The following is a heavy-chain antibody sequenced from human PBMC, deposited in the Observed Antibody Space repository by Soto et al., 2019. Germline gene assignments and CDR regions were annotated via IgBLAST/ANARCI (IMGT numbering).Heavy chain of an antibody. Sequence: SETLSLTCTVSGGSISSYYWSWIRQPPGKGLEWIGYIYYSGSTNYNPSLKSRVTISVDTSKNQFSLKLSSVTAADTAVYYCARGRPYYYYYMDVWGKGTTVTVSS. CDR3: ARGRPYYYYYMDV. J-gene: IGHJ6*03. D-gene: IGHD6-6*01. CDR1: GGSISSYY. V-gene: IGHV4-59*08. CDR2: IYYSGST.